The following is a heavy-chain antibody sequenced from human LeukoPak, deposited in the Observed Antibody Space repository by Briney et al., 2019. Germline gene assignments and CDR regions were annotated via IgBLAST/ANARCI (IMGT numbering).Heavy chain of an antibody. Sequence: SGPTLVKPTQTLRLTCTFSGFSLSTSGVGVGRIGQPPGKALEWLALIYWDDDKRYSPSLKSRLTITKDTSKNQVVLTMTNMDPVDTATYYCAHTGSSWYPDYWGQGTLVTVSS. CDR3: AHTGSSWYPDY. J-gene: IGHJ4*02. CDR1: GFSLSTSGVG. V-gene: IGHV2-5*02. CDR2: IYWDDDK. D-gene: IGHD6-13*01.